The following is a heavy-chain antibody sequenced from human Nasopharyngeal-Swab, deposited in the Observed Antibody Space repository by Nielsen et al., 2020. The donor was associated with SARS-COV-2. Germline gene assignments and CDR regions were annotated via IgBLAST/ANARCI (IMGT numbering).Heavy chain of an antibody. Sequence: GESLKISCSASGFTFSSYAMHWVRQAPGKGLEYVSAISSNGGSTYYADSVKGRFTISRDNSKNTLYLQMSSLRAEDTAVYYCAREAQTGYSSGWRYHYYGMDVWGQGTTVTVSS. CDR1: GFTFSSYA. CDR3: AREAQTGYSSGWRYHYYGMDV. J-gene: IGHJ6*02. CDR2: ISSNGGST. D-gene: IGHD6-19*01. V-gene: IGHV3-64D*08.